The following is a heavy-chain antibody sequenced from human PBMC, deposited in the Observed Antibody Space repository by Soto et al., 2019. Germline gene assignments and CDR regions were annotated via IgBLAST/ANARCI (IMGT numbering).Heavy chain of an antibody. CDR2: IWYDGSNK. V-gene: IGHV3-33*01. Sequence: LRLSCAASGFTFSSYGMHWVRQAPGKGLEWVAVIWYDGSNKYYADSVKGRFTIYRDNSKNTLYLQMNSLRAEDTAVYYCARAPRYNWNVGAFDIWGQGTMVTVSS. D-gene: IGHD1-20*01. CDR1: GFTFSSYG. J-gene: IGHJ3*02. CDR3: ARAPRYNWNVGAFDI.